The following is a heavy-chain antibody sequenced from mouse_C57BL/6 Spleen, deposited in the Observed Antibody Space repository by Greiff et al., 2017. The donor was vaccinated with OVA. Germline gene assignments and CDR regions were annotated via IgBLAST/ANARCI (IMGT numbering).Heavy chain of an antibody. D-gene: IGHD1-1*01. Sequence: VQLQQSGAELVRPGASVKLSCTASGFNIKDDYMHWVKQRPEQGLEWIGWIDPENGDTEYASKFQGKATITADTSSNTAYLQLSSLTSEDTAVYYCTLYGSSYRYFDVWGTGTTVTVSS. J-gene: IGHJ1*03. CDR2: IDPENGDT. CDR3: TLYGSSYRYFDV. V-gene: IGHV14-4*01. CDR1: GFNIKDDY.